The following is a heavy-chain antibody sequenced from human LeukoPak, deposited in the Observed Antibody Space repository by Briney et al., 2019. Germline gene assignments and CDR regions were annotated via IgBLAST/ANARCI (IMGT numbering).Heavy chain of an antibody. V-gene: IGHV4-59*01. CDR2: IYYSGST. CDR3: ARGVYSSGYYYYFDS. CDR1: GGSISSYY. D-gene: IGHD3-22*01. J-gene: IGHJ4*02. Sequence: PSETLSLTCTVSGGSISSYYWSWIRQPPGKGLEWIGYIYYSGSTNYNPSLKSRVTISVDTSKNQFSLRLSSVTVADTAIYYCARGVYSSGYYYYFDSWGQGALVTVSS.